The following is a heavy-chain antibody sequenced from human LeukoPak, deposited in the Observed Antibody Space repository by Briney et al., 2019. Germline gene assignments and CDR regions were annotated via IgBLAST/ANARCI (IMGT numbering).Heavy chain of an antibody. D-gene: IGHD3-3*01. V-gene: IGHV4-31*03. CDR2: IYYSGST. Sequence: SETLSLTCTVSGGSISSVGYYWSWIRQHPGKGLEWIGYIYYSGSTHYNPSLESRVAISVDTSKNQFSLKLSSVTAADTAVYYCARVEGTIFGVVPYWGQGTLVTVSS. CDR1: GGSISSVGYY. J-gene: IGHJ4*02. CDR3: ARVEGTIFGVVPY.